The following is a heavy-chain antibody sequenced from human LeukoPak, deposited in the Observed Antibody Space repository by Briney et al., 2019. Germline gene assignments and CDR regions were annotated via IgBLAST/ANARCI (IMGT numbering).Heavy chain of an antibody. D-gene: IGHD2-15*01. CDR1: GFTFSRYW. CDR2: IKQDGSEK. J-gene: IGHJ4*02. V-gene: IGHV3-7*03. CDR3: ARDGGPFDD. Sequence: GRSLRLSCAASGFTFSRYWMSWVRQAPGRGLEWVANIKQDGSEKYYVDSVKGRFTISRDNAKKSLYLQMNSLRAEDTAVYYCARDGGPFDDWGQGSLVIVSS.